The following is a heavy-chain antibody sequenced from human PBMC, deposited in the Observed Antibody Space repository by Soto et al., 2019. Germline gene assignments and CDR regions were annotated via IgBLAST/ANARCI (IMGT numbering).Heavy chain of an antibody. CDR2: IWYDGSNK. V-gene: IGHV3-33*01. D-gene: IGHD5-12*01. CDR1: GFTFSSYG. Sequence: QVQLVESGGGVVQPGRSLRLSCAASGFTFSSYGMHWVRQAPGKGLEWVAVIWYDGSNKYYADSVKGRFTISRDNSKNTLYLQMNSLRAEDTAVYYCARDSALATINYYYGMDVWGQGTTVTVSS. CDR3: ARDSALATINYYYGMDV. J-gene: IGHJ6*02.